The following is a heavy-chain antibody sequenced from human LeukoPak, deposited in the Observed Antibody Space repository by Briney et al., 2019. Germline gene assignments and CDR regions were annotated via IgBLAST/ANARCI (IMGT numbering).Heavy chain of an antibody. D-gene: IGHD3-3*01. Sequence: GGSLRLSCAASGFTFSSYSMNWVRQAPGKGLEWVSSISSSSSYIYYADSVKGRFTISRDNAKNSLYLQMNSLRAEDTAVYYCARGLYYDFWSGYYTGYYYYGMDVWDQGTTVTVSS. CDR3: ARGLYYDFWSGYYTGYYYYGMDV. J-gene: IGHJ6*02. CDR2: ISSSSSYI. CDR1: GFTFSSYS. V-gene: IGHV3-21*01.